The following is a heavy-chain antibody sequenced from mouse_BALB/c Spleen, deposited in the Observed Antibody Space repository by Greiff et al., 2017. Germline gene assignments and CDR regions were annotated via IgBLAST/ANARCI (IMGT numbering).Heavy chain of an antibody. CDR2: IWAGGST. CDR1: GFSLTSYG. Sequence: QVQLKQSGPGLVAPSQSLSITCTVSGFSLTSYGVHWVRQPPGKGLEWLGVIWAGGSTNYNSALMSRLSISKDNSKSQVFLKMNSLQTDDTAMYYCARDKGFFAMDYWGQGTSVTVSS. V-gene: IGHV2-9*02. CDR3: ARDKGFFAMDY. D-gene: IGHD1-3*01. J-gene: IGHJ4*01.